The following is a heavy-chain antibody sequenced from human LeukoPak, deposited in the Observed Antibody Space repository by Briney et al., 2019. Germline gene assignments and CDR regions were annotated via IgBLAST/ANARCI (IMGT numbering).Heavy chain of an antibody. J-gene: IGHJ3*02. Sequence: GGSLRLSCAASGFTFSSYAMSWVRQAPGKGLEWVSAISGSGGNTYYADSVKGRFTISRDNSKNTLYLQMNSLGAEDTAVYYCAKDFPGGYYSEDAFDIWGQGTMVTVSS. D-gene: IGHD1-26*01. CDR3: AKDFPGGYYSEDAFDI. CDR1: GFTFSSYA. CDR2: ISGSGGNT. V-gene: IGHV3-23*01.